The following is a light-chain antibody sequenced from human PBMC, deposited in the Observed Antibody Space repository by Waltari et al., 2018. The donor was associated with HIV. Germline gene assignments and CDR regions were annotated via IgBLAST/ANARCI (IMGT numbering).Light chain of an antibody. CDR1: SADIGTNT. CDR2: NDN. Sequence: QSVLTQSPSASGMSGQGVTISCSGSSADIGTNTVNWYQQLPGTAPKLHIPNDNPRPSGVPDRFSGSKSGTSASLAISGLQFEDEADYYCAAWDGGLRGWVFGGGTKLTVL. CDR3: AAWDGGLRGWV. V-gene: IGLV1-44*01. J-gene: IGLJ3*02.